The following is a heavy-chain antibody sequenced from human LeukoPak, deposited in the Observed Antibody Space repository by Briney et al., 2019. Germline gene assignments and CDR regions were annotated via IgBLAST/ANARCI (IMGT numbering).Heavy chain of an antibody. D-gene: IGHD6-6*01. CDR1: GYTLTELS. CDR2: FDPEDGET. J-gene: IGHJ4*02. CDR3: ATGHSIAAPPDY. V-gene: IGHV1-24*01. Sequence: ASVKVSCEVSGYTLTELSMHWVRQAPGKGLEWMGGFDPEDGETIYAQKFQGRVTMTEDTSTDTAYMELSSLRSEDTAVYYCATGHSIAAPPDYWGQGTRVTVSS.